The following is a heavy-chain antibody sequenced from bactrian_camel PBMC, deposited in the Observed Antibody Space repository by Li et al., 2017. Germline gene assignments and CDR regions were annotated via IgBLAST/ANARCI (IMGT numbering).Heavy chain of an antibody. D-gene: IGHD1*01. V-gene: IGHV3S26*01. CDR2: IDASGYT. CDR1: GPAFGSYC. J-gene: IGHJ4*01. Sequence: HVQLVESGGGSVQPGGSLNLSCTSPGPAFGSYCMAWFQQAPGKEREGVAAIDASGYTSYAGSVKGRFALSQDSAGNTLYLQMNNLKPEDTAVYSCAADPRFPCDVISHSMTFRGQGTQVTVS. CDR3: AADPRFPCDVISHSMTF.